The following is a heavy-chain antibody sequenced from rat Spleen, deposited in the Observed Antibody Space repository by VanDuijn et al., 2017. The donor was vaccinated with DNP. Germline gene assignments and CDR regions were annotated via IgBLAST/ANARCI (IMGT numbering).Heavy chain of an antibody. Sequence: EVQLQESGPGLVKPSQSLSLTCSVSGYSITNNYWGWIRKFPGNTLEWMGYINSAGSTVYNPSLKSRISITRDTSKNQFFLQLNSVTTEDTGTYYCARRSFDYWGQGVMVTVSS. V-gene: IGHV3-3*01. CDR2: INSAGST. D-gene: IGHD1-11*01. J-gene: IGHJ2*01. CDR1: GYSITNNY. CDR3: ARRSFDY.